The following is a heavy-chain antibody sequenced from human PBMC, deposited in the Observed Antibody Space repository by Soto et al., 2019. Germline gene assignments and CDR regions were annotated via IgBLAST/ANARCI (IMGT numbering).Heavy chain of an antibody. CDR2: INYNGRT. V-gene: IGHV4-59*01. D-gene: IGHD5-12*01. CDR3: ANGGGGYIFDN. CDR1: GGSISSYY. J-gene: IGHJ4*02. Sequence: SETLSLTCTVSGGSISSYYWSWIRQPPGKGLEWIGYINYNGRTNYNPSLKSRVTISVDTSKSQFSLRLNSVTAADTATYICANGGGGYIFDNWGQGILVTVSS.